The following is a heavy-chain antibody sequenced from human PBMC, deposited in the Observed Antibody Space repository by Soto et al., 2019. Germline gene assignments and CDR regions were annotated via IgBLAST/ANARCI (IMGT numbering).Heavy chain of an antibody. J-gene: IGHJ3*02. CDR1: GGSLTNYF. CDR3: ARFQYTVVTPFDM. D-gene: IGHD2-21*02. V-gene: IGHV4-59*01. Sequence: QVQLQESGPGLVEPSETLSLTCTVSGGSLTNYFWTWIRQPPGKGLEWLAYIHYSGKTGYNPSLKGRATISLDMSRNQFFLKVTSVTAADTAMYYCARFQYTVVTPFDMWGQGTMLIVSS. CDR2: IHYSGKT.